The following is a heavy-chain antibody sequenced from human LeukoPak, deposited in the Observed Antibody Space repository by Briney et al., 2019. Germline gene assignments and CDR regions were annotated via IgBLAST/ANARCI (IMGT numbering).Heavy chain of an antibody. D-gene: IGHD6-13*01. CDR3: AKDPIRIGAAIQISAYYFDY. V-gene: IGHV3-30*02. Sequence: PGGSLRLSCAASGFTFSSYGMHWVRQAPGKGLEWVAFIRYDGSNKYYADSVKGRFTISRDNSKNTLYLQMNSLRAEDTAVCYCAKDPIRIGAAIQISAYYFDYWGQGTLVTVSS. J-gene: IGHJ4*02. CDR1: GFTFSSYG. CDR2: IRYDGSNK.